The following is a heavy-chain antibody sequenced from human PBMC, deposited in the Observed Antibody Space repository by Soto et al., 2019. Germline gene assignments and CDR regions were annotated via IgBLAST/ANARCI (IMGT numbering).Heavy chain of an antibody. J-gene: IGHJ4*02. CDR1: GGSISSGLHY. Sequence: SETLSLTCTVSGGSISSGLHYWSWIRQRPGKGLEWIAYIYNTGSTYYNPSLKSRITISVDTSNNQFSLKMSSVTAADTAVYNCARGMKYYFDYCGQGSLVTVSS. CDR2: IYNTGST. V-gene: IGHV4-31*03. CDR3: ARGMKYYFDY.